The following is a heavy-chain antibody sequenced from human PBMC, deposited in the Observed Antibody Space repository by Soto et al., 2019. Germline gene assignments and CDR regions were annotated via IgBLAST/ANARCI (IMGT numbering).Heavy chain of an antibody. CDR3: ASCSSGSCYRSKPLDY. Sequence: GGPLRLSCAASGCTFSTYVMTWVRKAPGKGLEWVSSISGDSGSTLSADSVQGRFTISRDNSKNTLYLQMNSLRAEDTVVYYCASCSSGSCYRSKPLDYWGQGIMVTVSS. J-gene: IGHJ4*02. CDR1: GCTFSTYV. CDR2: ISGDSGST. V-gene: IGHV3-23*01. D-gene: IGHD2-15*01.